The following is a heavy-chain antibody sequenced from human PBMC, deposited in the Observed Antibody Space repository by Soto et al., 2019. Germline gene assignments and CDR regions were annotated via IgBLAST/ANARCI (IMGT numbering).Heavy chain of an antibody. CDR1: GYTFTSYA. Sequence: QVQLVQSGAEEKKPGASVKVSCKASGYTFTSYAMHLVRQAPGQRLEWMGWINAGNGNTKYSQKFQGRVTINRDTSASTAYIELSRLRSEDTAVYFCASSPTFGGFEIWGQGTMVTVSS. CDR3: ASSPTFGGFEI. CDR2: INAGNGNT. V-gene: IGHV1-3*05. D-gene: IGHD3-16*01. J-gene: IGHJ3*02.